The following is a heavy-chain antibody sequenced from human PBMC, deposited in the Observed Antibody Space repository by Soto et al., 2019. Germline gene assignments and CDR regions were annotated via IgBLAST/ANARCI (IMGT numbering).Heavy chain of an antibody. J-gene: IGHJ4*02. CDR2: IYWDDDK. D-gene: IGHD6-19*01. V-gene: IGHV2-5*02. CDR3: AHKDSSGWDFDY. Sequence: QITLKESGPTLVKPTQTLTLTCTFSGFSLSTSGVGVGWIRQPPGKALEWLALIYWDDDKRYSPSLKSRLTITKDPSKNQVVLTMTNMDPVDTATYYCAHKDSSGWDFDYWGQGTLVTVSS. CDR1: GFSLSTSGVG.